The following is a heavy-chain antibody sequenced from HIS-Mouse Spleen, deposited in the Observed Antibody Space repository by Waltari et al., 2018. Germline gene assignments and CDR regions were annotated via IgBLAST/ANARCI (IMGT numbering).Heavy chain of an antibody. J-gene: IGHJ4*02. V-gene: IGHV1-2*02. CDR2: INPNSGGT. D-gene: IGHD6-6*01. CDR1: GYTFTGDY. CDR3: ARVYSSSWRGFDY. Sequence: QVQLVQSGAEVKKPGASVKVSCTASGYTFTGDYMHWVRQAPGQGLEWMGWINPNSGGTNYAQKFQGRVTMTRDTSISTAYMELSRLRSDDTAVYYCARVYSSSWRGFDYWGQGTLVTVSS.